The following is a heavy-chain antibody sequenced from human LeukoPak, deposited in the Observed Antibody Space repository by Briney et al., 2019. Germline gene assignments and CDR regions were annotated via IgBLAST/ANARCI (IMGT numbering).Heavy chain of an antibody. J-gene: IGHJ5*02. CDR2: TYYRSKWYN. D-gene: IGHD1-26*01. CDR3: ARDRFGVGATADWFDP. Sequence: SQTLSLTCAISGDSVSSNSAAWNWIRQSPSRGLEWLGRTYYRSKWYNDYAVSVKSRLTINPDTSKNQFSLQLNSVTPEDTAVYYCARDRFGVGATADWFDPWGQGTLVTVSS. CDR1: GDSVSSNSAA. V-gene: IGHV6-1*01.